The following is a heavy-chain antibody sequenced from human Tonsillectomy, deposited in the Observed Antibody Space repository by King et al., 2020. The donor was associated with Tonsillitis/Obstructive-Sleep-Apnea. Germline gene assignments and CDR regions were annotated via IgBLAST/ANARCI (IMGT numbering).Heavy chain of an antibody. CDR1: GYTFTSYY. J-gene: IGHJ4*02. Sequence: QLVQSGAGVKKPGASVKVSCKASGYTFTSYYMHWVRQAPGQGLEWMGIINPSDGSTSYPQKFQGRVTMTRDTSTSTVYMELSSLRSEDTAVYYCARDVVMYGGNSEGFDYWGQGTLVTVSS. V-gene: IGHV1-46*01. CDR2: INPSDGST. CDR3: ARDVVMYGGNSEGFDY. D-gene: IGHD4-23*01.